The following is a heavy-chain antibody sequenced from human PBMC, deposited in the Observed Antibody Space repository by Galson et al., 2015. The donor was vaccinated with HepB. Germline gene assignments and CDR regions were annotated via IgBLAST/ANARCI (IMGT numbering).Heavy chain of an antibody. V-gene: IGHV3-15*01. CDR2: IKSKTDGGTT. CDR3: TTVSSRIQLWSSDYFDY. D-gene: IGHD5-18*01. CDR1: GFTFSNAW. J-gene: IGHJ4*02. Sequence: SLRLSCAASGFTFSNAWMSWVRQAPGKGLEWVGRIKSKTDGGTTDYAAPVKDRFTISRDDSKNTLYLQMNSLKTEDTAVYYCTTVSSRIQLWSSDYFDYWGQGTLVTVSS.